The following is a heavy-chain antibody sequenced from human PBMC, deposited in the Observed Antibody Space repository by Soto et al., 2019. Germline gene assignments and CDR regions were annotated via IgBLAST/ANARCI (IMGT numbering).Heavy chain of an antibody. D-gene: IGHD2-21*01. CDR1: GFSLTTRGVG. Sequence: QITLKESGPALVKPTQTLTLTCTFSGFSLTTRGVGVGWISQPPRKALQWLALIYWDADRRYSPSLKNRLTINQDPSKHQVVLTMTNMGPVDKATYHCAHRRTGDLIDYLGQGTLVTVYS. J-gene: IGHJ4*02. CDR3: AHRRTGDLIDY. CDR2: IYWDADR. V-gene: IGHV2-5*02.